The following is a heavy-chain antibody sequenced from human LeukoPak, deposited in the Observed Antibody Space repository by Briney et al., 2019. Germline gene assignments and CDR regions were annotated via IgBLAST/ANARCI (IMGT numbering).Heavy chain of an antibody. CDR2: ISSSSSYI. D-gene: IGHD3-3*01. CDR3: ARDYILREYDFWSGSPLYYYGMDV. V-gene: IGHV3-21*01. CDR1: GFTFSSYS. J-gene: IGHJ6*02. Sequence: GGSLRLSCAASGFTFSSYSMNWVRQAPGKGLEWVSSISSSSSYIYYADSVKGRFTISRDNAKNSLYLQMNSLRAEDTAVYYCARDYILREYDFWSGSPLYYYGMDVWGQGTTVTVSS.